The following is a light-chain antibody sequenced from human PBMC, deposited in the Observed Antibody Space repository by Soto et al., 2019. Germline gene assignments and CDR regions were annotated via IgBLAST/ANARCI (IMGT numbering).Light chain of an antibody. V-gene: IGKV1-5*01. Sequence: DIQMTQSPSTLSASVGDSVTITCRASQSINGRLAWYQQKPGKAPKLLIYDASSLEGWVPSRFSGSGSGTEFTLTISGLQPDDFATYYCQHYNNYPWTFGQGTNVEI. CDR1: QSINGR. CDR2: DAS. CDR3: QHYNNYPWT. J-gene: IGKJ1*01.